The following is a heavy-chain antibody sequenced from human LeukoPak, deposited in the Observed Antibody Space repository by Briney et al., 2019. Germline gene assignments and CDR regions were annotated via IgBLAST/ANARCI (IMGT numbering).Heavy chain of an antibody. CDR2: IYTSGST. J-gene: IGHJ4*02. Sequence: PSETLSLTCTVSGGSISSGSYYWSWLRQPAGKGLEWIGRIYTSGSTNYNPSLKSRVTISVDTSKNQFSLKLSSVTAADTAVYYCARQAEYWGQGTLVTVSS. V-gene: IGHV4-61*02. CDR1: GGSISSGSYY. CDR3: ARQAEY.